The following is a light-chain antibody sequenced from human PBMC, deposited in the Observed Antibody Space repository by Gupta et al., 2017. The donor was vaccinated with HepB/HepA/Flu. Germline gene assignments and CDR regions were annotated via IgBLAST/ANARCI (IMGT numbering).Light chain of an antibody. Sequence: QPPLTQPASVPGPPGQSITIPCTGTSSDIGAYNYVSWYQQHPGKAPKVMIYDVTNRPSGVSHRFSGSKSGYTASLTISGLQAEDEADYYCGSYTTSSTVVFGGGTKLTVL. J-gene: IGLJ2*01. V-gene: IGLV2-14*03. CDR3: GSYTTSSTVV. CDR1: SSDIGAYNY. CDR2: DVT.